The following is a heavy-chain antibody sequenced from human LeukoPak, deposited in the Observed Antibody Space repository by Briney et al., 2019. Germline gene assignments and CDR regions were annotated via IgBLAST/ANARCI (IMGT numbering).Heavy chain of an antibody. CDR2: INPSGGST. CDR3: ARGPSITMVRGGQWYYYMDV. CDR1: GYTFTRYY. D-gene: IGHD3-10*01. J-gene: IGHJ6*03. V-gene: IGHV1-46*01. Sequence: ASVRVSCKASGYTFTRYYMHWVRQAPGQGLEWMGIINPSGGSTNYAQKFQGRVTMTRDTSTNTVYMELSSLRSEDTAVYYCARGPSITMVRGGQWYYYMDVWGKGTTVTISS.